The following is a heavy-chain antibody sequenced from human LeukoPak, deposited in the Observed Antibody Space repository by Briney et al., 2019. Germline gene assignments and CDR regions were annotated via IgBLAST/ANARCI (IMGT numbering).Heavy chain of an antibody. D-gene: IGHD4-23*01. CDR3: VRDYDGDLDY. CDR1: GFTFSHYW. J-gene: IGHJ4*02. CDR2: VKQDESSK. Sequence: GGSLRLSCADSGFTFSHYWMAWVRQAPGKGPEWVANVKQDESSKFYADSVKGRFTISRDNAKNSLYLQMNGLRVEDTALYYCVRDYDGDLDYWGQGTLVTVSS. V-gene: IGHV3-7*01.